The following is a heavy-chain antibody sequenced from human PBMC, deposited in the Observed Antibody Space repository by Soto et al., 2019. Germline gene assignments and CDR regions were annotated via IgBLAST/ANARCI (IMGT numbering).Heavy chain of an antibody. CDR1: GFTFSSYA. Sequence: EVQLLESGGGLVQPGGSLRLSCAASGFTFSSYAMSWVRQAPGKGLEWVSGINGSGGSTYYADSVKGRFTISRDNSKNTLYLQMNSLGAEDTAVYYCVGYQLLSNYWGQGTLVTVSS. CDR3: VGYQLLSNY. V-gene: IGHV3-23*01. CDR2: INGSGGST. J-gene: IGHJ4*02. D-gene: IGHD2-2*01.